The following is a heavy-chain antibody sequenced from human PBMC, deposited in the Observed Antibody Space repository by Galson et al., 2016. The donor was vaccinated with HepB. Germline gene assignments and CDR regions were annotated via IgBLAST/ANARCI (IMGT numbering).Heavy chain of an antibody. CDR2: ISSSSSYI. V-gene: IGHV3-21*01. D-gene: IGHD3-22*01. J-gene: IGHJ4*02. CDR3: AKGAPYYYDSSGYYGPGDF. Sequence: SLRLSCAASGFTFSSYSMNWVRQAPGKGLEWVSSISSSSSYIYYADSVKGRFTISRDNAKNSLYLQMNSLRAEDTAVYYCAKGAPYYYDSSGYYGPGDFWGQGTQVTVSS. CDR1: GFTFSSYS.